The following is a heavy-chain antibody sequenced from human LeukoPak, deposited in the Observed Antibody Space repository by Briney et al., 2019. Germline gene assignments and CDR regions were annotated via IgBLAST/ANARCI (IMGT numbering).Heavy chain of an antibody. V-gene: IGHV3-7*02. Sequence: GGSLRLSCAASGFTFSNYWMSWVRQAPGKGLEWVANVKQDGSERNYVDSVKGRFTISRDNAKNSLYPQMNSLRAEDTAVYYCASTNTFDYWGQGTLVTVSS. J-gene: IGHJ4*02. CDR2: VKQDGSER. CDR1: GFTFSNYW. CDR3: ASTNTFDY.